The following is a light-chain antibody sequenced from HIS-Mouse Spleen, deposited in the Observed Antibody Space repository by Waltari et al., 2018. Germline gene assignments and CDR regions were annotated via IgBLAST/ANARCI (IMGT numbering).Light chain of an antibody. CDR2: DVS. J-gene: IGLJ2*01. Sequence: QSALTQPASVSGSPGQSIPISCTGTSSDGGGDNYVSWYQQHPGKAPKLMIYDVSNRPSGVSNRFSGSKSGNTASLTISGLQAEDEADYYCSSYTSSSFNVVFGGGTKLTVL. CDR1: SSDGGGDNY. CDR3: SSYTSSSFNVV. V-gene: IGLV2-14*03.